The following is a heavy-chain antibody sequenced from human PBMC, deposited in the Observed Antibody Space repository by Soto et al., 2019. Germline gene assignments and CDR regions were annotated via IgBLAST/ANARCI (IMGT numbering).Heavy chain of an antibody. D-gene: IGHD3-3*01. J-gene: IGHJ6*02. CDR3: AREPYDFWSGYYYYYGMDV. CDR1: GGSFSGYY. V-gene: IGHV4-34*01. CDR2: INHSGST. Sequence: PSETLSLTCAVYGGSFSGYYWSWIRQPPEKGLEWIGEINHSGSTNYNPSLKSRVTISVDTSKNQFSLKLSSVTAADTAVYYCAREPYDFWSGYYYYYGMDVWGQGTTVTVSS.